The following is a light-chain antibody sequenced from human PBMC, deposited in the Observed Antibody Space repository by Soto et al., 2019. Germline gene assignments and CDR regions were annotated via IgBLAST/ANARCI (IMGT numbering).Light chain of an antibody. CDR2: DAS. CDR3: QQRSNSPIT. V-gene: IGKV3-11*01. CDR1: QSVGSY. J-gene: IGKJ5*01. Sequence: EIVLTQSPATLSLSPGERATLSCRASQSVGSYLAWYQQKPGQAPRLLIYDASNRATGIPARFSGSGSGTDFTLTISSLEPEDFAVYYCQQRSNSPITFGQGTRLEIK.